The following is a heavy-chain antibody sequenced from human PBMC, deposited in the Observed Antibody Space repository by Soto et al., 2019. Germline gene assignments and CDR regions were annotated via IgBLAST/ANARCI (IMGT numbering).Heavy chain of an antibody. CDR3: ASPARNYDFWSGYSFDI. CDR1: GYTFTSYY. Sequence: ASVKVSCKASGYTFTSYYMHWVQQAPGQGLEWMGIINPSGGSTSYAQKFQGRVTMTRDTSTSTVYMELSSLRSEDTAVYYCASPARNYDFWSGYSFDIWGQGTMVTVS. V-gene: IGHV1-46*01. J-gene: IGHJ3*02. CDR2: INPSGGST. D-gene: IGHD3-3*01.